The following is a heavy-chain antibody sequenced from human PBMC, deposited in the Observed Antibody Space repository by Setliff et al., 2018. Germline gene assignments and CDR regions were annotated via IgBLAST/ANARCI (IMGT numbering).Heavy chain of an antibody. V-gene: IGHV4-59*11. CDR2: ISHSGAT. CDR3: ARLKYYNSGTYWGNWGYYSGMDV. Sequence: ASETLSLTCTVSGDSMSDHHWSWVRQSPGKGWDWIGYISHSGATKYNPSLKSRVAISIDVSKKQFSLELNSVTPADTAKYYCARLKYYNSGTYWGNWGYYSGMDVWGKGTTVTVSS. CDR1: GDSMSDHH. D-gene: IGHD3-22*01. J-gene: IGHJ6*04.